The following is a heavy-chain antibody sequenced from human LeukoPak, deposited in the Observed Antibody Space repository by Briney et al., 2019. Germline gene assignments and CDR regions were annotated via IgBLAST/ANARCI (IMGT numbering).Heavy chain of an antibody. V-gene: IGHV3-30*04. Sequence: GGSLRLSCAASGFTFSSYAMHWVRQAPGKGLEWVAVISYDGSNKYYADSVKGRFTISRDNPKDTLYLQMNSLRAEDTAVYYCASGGEGMQLWLRSYFDYWGQGTLVTVSS. CDR3: ASGGEGMQLWLRSYFDY. CDR1: GFTFSSYA. D-gene: IGHD5-18*01. J-gene: IGHJ4*02. CDR2: ISYDGSNK.